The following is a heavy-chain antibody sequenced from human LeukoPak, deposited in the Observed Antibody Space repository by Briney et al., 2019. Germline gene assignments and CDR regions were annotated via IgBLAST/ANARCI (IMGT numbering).Heavy chain of an antibody. Sequence: ASVKVSCKASGYTFTSYGISWVRQAPGQGLEWMGWISAYNGNTNYAQKLQGRVTMTTDTSTSTAYMELRSLRSDDTAVYYCARRGRAAAGRDYYYYYYMDVWGKGTTVTVSS. CDR1: GYTFTSYG. CDR3: ARRGRAAAGRDYYYYYYMDV. V-gene: IGHV1-18*01. D-gene: IGHD6-13*01. J-gene: IGHJ6*03. CDR2: ISAYNGNT.